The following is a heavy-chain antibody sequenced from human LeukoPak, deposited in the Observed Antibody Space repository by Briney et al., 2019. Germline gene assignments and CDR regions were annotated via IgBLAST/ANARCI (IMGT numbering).Heavy chain of an antibody. V-gene: IGHV3-11*04. CDR1: GFTFNEYY. CDR2: ISSFGDTI. Sequence: GGSLRLSCAASGFTFNEYYMSWIRQAPGKGLEWISYISSFGDTIYYGDSVKGRFTISRDNAKNSLVLQMNRLRAEDTAVYYCARVGSLAAAGTIDYWAREPWSPSPQ. J-gene: IGHJ4*02. D-gene: IGHD6-13*01. CDR3: ARVGSLAAAGTIDY.